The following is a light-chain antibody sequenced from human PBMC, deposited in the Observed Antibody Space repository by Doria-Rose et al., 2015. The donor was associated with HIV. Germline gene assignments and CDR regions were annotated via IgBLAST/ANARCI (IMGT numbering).Light chain of an antibody. V-gene: IGKV3-20*01. CDR3: HQYGTSWT. CDR2: DGS. J-gene: IGKJ1*01. Sequence: DIVLTQSPGTLSLSTGERATLSCRASQSFSSTYLSWYQQNRGQAPSLLIYDGSTRATCITDRFSASGSGTDFTLTINRLEPEDFALYYCHQYGTSWTFGQGTKVEI. CDR1: QSFSSTY.